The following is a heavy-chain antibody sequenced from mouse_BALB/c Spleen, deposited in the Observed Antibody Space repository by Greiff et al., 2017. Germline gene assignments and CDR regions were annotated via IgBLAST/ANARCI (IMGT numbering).Heavy chain of an antibody. J-gene: IGHJ4*01. Sequence: EVHLVESGGGLVQPGGSLKLSCAASGFTFSSYTMSWVRQTPEKRLEWVAYISNGGGSTYYPDTVKGRFTISRDNAKNTLYLQMSSLKSEDTAMYYCARHDYDGGYYAMDYWGQGTSVTVSS. CDR2: ISNGGGST. CDR1: GFTFSSYT. V-gene: IGHV5-12-2*01. CDR3: ARHDYDGGYYAMDY. D-gene: IGHD2-4*01.